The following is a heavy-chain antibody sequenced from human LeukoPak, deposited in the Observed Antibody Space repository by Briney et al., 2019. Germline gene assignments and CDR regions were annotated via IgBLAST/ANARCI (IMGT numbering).Heavy chain of an antibody. CDR1: GFTVSSNY. V-gene: IGHV3-66*01. CDR3: ARASWSRFDY. D-gene: IGHD2-15*01. Sequence: GGSLRLSCAASGFTVSSNYMSWVRQAPGRGLEWVSVIYSGGSTYYADSVKGRFTISRDNSKNTLYLQMNSLRAEDTAVYYCARASWSRFDYWGQGTLVTVSS. J-gene: IGHJ4*02. CDR2: IYSGGST.